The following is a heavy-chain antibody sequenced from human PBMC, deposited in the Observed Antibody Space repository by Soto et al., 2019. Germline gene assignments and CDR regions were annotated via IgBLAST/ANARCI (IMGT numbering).Heavy chain of an antibody. J-gene: IGHJ6*03. CDR1: GGSISSYY. CDR2: IYYSGST. V-gene: IGHV4-59*01. D-gene: IGHD2-15*01. Sequence: QVQLQESGPGLVKPSETLSLTCTVSGGSISSYYWSWIRQPPGKGLEWIGYIYYSGSTNYNPSLKRRVHISGDTSQNQFSLKLGSVDAADTAVDYCARSYRRYCSGGSRYSYYYYYMDVWGKGTTVTVSS. CDR3: ARSYRRYCSGGSRYSYYYYYMDV.